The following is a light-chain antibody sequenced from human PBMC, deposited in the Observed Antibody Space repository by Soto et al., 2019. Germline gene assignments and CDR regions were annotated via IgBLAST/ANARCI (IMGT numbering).Light chain of an antibody. Sequence: DIQMTQSPSSLSVSVGDRVAITCRASRVINNYLAWYQQKPGQVPELLIFAASTLQSGVPSRFSGSGSGTDFTLTISSLQPEDVATYYCQKCNSAPYTFGQGTKLEIK. CDR2: AAS. CDR3: QKCNSAPYT. J-gene: IGKJ2*01. V-gene: IGKV1-27*01. CDR1: RVINNY.